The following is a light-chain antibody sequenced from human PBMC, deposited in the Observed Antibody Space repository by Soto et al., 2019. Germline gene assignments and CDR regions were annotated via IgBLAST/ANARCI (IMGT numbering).Light chain of an antibody. CDR1: QSISVW. V-gene: IGKV1-5*01. CDR3: QHYYSYPYT. Sequence: DIQMTQSPPTLSASVGDRVSITCRASQSISVWLAWFQQKPGKAPKLLIYDASTLQSEVPSRFSGSGSGTEFTLTISRLQPDDFATYYCQHYYSYPYTFGQGTKLEI. J-gene: IGKJ2*01. CDR2: DAS.